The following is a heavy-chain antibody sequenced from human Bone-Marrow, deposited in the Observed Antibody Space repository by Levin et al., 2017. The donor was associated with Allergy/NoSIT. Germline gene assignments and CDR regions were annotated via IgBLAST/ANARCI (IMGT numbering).Heavy chain of an antibody. D-gene: IGHD2-2*01. CDR2: IYSGGST. J-gene: IGHJ6*02. CDR3: ARDVVVPAANFYYYYGMDV. Sequence: GGSLRLSCAASGFTVSSNYMSWVRQAPGKGLEWVSVIYSGGSTYYADSVKGRFTISRDNSKNTLYLQMNSLRAEDTAVYYCARDVVVPAANFYYYYGMDVWGQGTTVTVSS. V-gene: IGHV3-53*01. CDR1: GFTVSSNY.